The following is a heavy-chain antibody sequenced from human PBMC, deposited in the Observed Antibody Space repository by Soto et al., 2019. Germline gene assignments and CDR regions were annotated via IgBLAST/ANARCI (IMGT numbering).Heavy chain of an antibody. D-gene: IGHD2-8*01. V-gene: IGHV1-69*13. J-gene: IGHJ4*02. CDR2: IIPIFGTA. Sequence: ASVKVSCKASGGTFSSYAISWVRQAPGQGLEWMGGIIPIFGTANYAQKFQGRVTITADESTSTAYMELSSLRSEDTAVYYCARAPLFCTNGVCYTAHFDYWGQGTLVTVSS. CDR1: GGTFSSYA. CDR3: ARAPLFCTNGVCYTAHFDY.